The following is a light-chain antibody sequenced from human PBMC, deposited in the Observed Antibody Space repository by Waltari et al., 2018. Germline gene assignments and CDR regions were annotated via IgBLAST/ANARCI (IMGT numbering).Light chain of an antibody. Sequence: IMLTQSPATLSLSPGERATLSCRASQSVSSYLTWYQQKPGQAPRILIYDASNRATGIPARFSGSGSGTDFTLTISSLEPEDFAVYYCQHRKNWPPTFGPGTRVDIK. CDR2: DAS. V-gene: IGKV3-11*01. CDR1: QSVSSY. CDR3: QHRKNWPPT. J-gene: IGKJ3*01.